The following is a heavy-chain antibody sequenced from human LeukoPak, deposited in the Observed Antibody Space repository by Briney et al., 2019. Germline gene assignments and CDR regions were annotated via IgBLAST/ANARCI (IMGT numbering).Heavy chain of an antibody. CDR2: ISSSSSYI. D-gene: IGHD3-22*01. CDR3: AGNYYDSSGYYQYFQH. J-gene: IGHJ1*01. Sequence: GGSLRLSCAASGFTFSSYSMNWVRQAPGKGLEWVSSISSSSSYIYYADSVKGRFTISRDNAKNSLYLQMNSLRAEDTAVYYCAGNYYDSSGYYQYFQHWGQGTLVTVSS. V-gene: IGHV3-21*01. CDR1: GFTFSSYS.